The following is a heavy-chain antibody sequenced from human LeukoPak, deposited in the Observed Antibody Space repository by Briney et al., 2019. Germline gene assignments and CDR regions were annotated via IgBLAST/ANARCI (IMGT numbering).Heavy chain of an antibody. CDR3: ARHLAVAPSAFDY. CDR1: GGSISSYY. V-gene: IGHV4-59*01. Sequence: SETLSLTCAVSGGSISSYYWSWIRQPPGKGLEWIGYIYSSGSTNYNPSLKSRVTISVDPSKNQFSLKMNSVTTADTAVYYCARHLAVAPSAFDYWGRGTLVTVSS. J-gene: IGHJ4*02. D-gene: IGHD2-15*01. CDR2: IYSSGST.